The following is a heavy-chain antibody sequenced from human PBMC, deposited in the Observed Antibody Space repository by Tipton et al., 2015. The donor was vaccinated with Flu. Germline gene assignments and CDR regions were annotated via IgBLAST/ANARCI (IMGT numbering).Heavy chain of an antibody. D-gene: IGHD1-26*01. CDR1: GLTFDGYD. CDR3: ATEVAWQGGGYYGMDV. CDR2: ISWDGGGT. V-gene: IGHV3-43D*03. J-gene: IGHJ6*02. Sequence: SLRLSCAASGLTFDGYDMHWVRQAPGKGLEWVSVISWDGGGTFYADSVRGRFTVSRDNSENSLYLQMSSLRAEDTALYYCATEVAWQGGGYYGMDVWGQGTTVTVSS.